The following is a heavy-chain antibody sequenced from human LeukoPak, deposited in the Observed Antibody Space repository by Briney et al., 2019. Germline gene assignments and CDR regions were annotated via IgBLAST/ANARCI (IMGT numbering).Heavy chain of an antibody. D-gene: IGHD6-13*01. CDR3: AKARIAAAGTGAFDV. Sequence: GGSLRLSCAVSGFTVSSYGMTWVRQAPGKGLEWVSAFSATDGSAQYAESVKGRFTISKDNSKNSLYLQMNSLRDEDTAVYYCAKARIAAAGTGAFDVWGQGTMVTVSS. CDR2: FSATDGSA. J-gene: IGHJ3*01. V-gene: IGHV3-23*01. CDR1: GFTVSSYG.